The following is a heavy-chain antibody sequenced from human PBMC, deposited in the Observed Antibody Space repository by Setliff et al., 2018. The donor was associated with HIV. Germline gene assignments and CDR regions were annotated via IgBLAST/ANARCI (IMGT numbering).Heavy chain of an antibody. Sequence: ASETLSLTCAVYGVSFSGYWSWIRQAPGKGLEWMGRIIRKTEGGTTEYAAPVNGRFTISRDDLKNTLYLQMNSLQSGDTATYYCAIGAGCGGDDCWRGSWGQGTLVTVSS. CDR3: AIGAGCGGDDCWRGS. J-gene: IGHJ5*02. V-gene: IGHV3-15*01. CDR1: GVSFSGYW. D-gene: IGHD2-21*01. CDR2: IIRKTEGGTT.